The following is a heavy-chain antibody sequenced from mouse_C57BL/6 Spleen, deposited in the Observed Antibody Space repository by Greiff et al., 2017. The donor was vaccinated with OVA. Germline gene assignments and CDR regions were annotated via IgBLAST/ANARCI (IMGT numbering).Heavy chain of an antibody. V-gene: IGHV5-17*01. CDR3: ARGEAYYSNFGRFAY. Sequence: EVKVEESGGGLVKPGGSQKLSCAASGFTFSDYGMHWVRQAPEKGLEWVAYISSGSSTIYYADTVKGRFTISRDNAKNTLFLQMTSLRSEDTAMYYCARGEAYYSNFGRFAYWGQGTLVTVSA. CDR2: ISSGSSTI. J-gene: IGHJ3*01. D-gene: IGHD2-5*01. CDR1: GFTFSDYG.